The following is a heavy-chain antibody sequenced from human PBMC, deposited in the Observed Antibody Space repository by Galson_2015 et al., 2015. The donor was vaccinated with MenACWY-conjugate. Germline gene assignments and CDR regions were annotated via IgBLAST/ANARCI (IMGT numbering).Heavy chain of an antibody. Sequence: QSGAEVKKPGESLKISCKGSGYRFTSYWIGWVRQMPGKGLEWMGIIYPGDSDTRYSPSFQGQVTISADKSISAAYLQWSSLKASDTAMYYCATITSGSYYYYGMDVWGQGTTVTVSS. CDR1: GYRFTSYW. J-gene: IGHJ6*02. D-gene: IGHD3-10*01. CDR3: ATITSGSYYYYGMDV. V-gene: IGHV5-51*01. CDR2: IYPGDSDT.